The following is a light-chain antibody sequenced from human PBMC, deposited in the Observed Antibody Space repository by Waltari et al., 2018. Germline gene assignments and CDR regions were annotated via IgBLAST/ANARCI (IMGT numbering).Light chain of an antibody. CDR2: AAS. J-gene: IGKJ2*01. CDR3: QQSYSTPYT. Sequence: DIQMTQSPSSLSASVGDRVTITCRASQSISSYLNWYQQKPGKAPKLLIYAASSLQSGVPSRFSGSGSETDFTLTIISLQPEDFATYYCQQSYSTPYTFGQGTKLEIK. V-gene: IGKV1-39*01. CDR1: QSISSY.